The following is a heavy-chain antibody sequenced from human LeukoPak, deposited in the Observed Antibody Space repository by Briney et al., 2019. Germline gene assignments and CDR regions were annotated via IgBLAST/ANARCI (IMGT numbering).Heavy chain of an antibody. Sequence: GASVKVSCKASGYTFTSYGISWVRQAPGQGLERMGWISAYNGNTNYAQKLQGRVTMTTDTSTSTAYMELRSLRSDDTAVYYCARSYYDILTGAPNAFDIWGQGTMVTVSS. CDR2: ISAYNGNT. CDR1: GYTFTSYG. V-gene: IGHV1-18*01. J-gene: IGHJ3*02. CDR3: ARSYYDILTGAPNAFDI. D-gene: IGHD3-9*01.